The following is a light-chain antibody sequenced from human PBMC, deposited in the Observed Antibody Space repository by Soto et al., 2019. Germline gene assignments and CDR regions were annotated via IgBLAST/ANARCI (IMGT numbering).Light chain of an antibody. CDR1: TGAVTSGHY. J-gene: IGLJ2*01. Sequence: QAVVTQEPSLTVSPGGTVTLTCGSSTGAVTSGHYPYWFQQKSGQAPRALIYDTSNKHSWTPARFSGSLLGGKAALTLSGAQLGVGGEYNCLLSFIGTHVVLGGGPKPTV. CDR3: LLSFIGTHVV. CDR2: DTS. V-gene: IGLV7-46*01.